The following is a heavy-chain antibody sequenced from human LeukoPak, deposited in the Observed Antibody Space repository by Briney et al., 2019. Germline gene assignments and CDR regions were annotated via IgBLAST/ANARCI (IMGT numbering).Heavy chain of an antibody. CDR2: IWNDGSKE. V-gene: IGHV3-33*01. CDR1: GFNFRFYG. D-gene: IGHD2-2*01. Sequence: GGSLRLSCAASGFNFRFYGMHWVRQAPGKGLECVAVIWNDGSKESYADSVKGRFTISRDNSMNTLYLQMNSLRVEDTAVCYCARDDCSSPSCYGYWGQGTLVAVSS. J-gene: IGHJ4*02. CDR3: ARDDCSSPSCYGY.